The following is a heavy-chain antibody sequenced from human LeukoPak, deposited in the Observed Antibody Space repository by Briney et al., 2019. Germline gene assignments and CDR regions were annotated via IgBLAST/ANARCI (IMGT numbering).Heavy chain of an antibody. D-gene: IGHD3-9*01. CDR3: AKGRGPRHYDILTGYFGPPPSTSPLDY. V-gene: IGHV3-23*01. CDR2: ISGSGGST. CDR1: GFTFSSYA. J-gene: IGHJ4*02. Sequence: GGSLRLSCAASGFTFSSYAMSWVRQAPGKGLEWVSAISGSGGSTYYADSVKGRFTISRDNSKNTLYLQMNSLRAEDTAVYYCAKGRGPRHYDILTGYFGPPPSTSPLDYWGQGTLVTVSS.